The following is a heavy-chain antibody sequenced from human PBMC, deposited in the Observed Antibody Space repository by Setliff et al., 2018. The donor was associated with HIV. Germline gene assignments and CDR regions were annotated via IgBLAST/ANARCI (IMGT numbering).Heavy chain of an antibody. D-gene: IGHD3-22*01. CDR2: IYYSGST. CDR3: ARGSSGFYGGLGAFDY. Sequence: SETLSLTCSVYAGSVNSGDYYWSWIRHRPGKGLEWIGYIYYSGSTYYNPSLKSRLTISVDTSMNQFSLKLTSVTAADTAVYYCARGSSGFYGGLGAFDYWGRGTMVTV. J-gene: IGHJ3*01. V-gene: IGHV4-31*03. CDR1: AGSVNSGDYY.